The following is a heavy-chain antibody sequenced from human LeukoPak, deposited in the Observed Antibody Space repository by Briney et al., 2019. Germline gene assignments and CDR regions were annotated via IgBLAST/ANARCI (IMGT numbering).Heavy chain of an antibody. J-gene: IGHJ4*02. CDR2: IWYDGSNK. D-gene: IGHD3-9*01. CDR1: GFTFSSHG. V-gene: IGHV3-33*01. CDR3: ARALGYYDILTGYYGIDY. Sequence: HTGRSLRLSCAASGFTFSSHGMHWVRQAPGKGLEWVAVIWYDGSNKYYADSVKGRFTISRDNSKNTLYLQMNSLRAEDTAVYYCARALGYYDILTGYYGIDYWGQGTLVTVSS.